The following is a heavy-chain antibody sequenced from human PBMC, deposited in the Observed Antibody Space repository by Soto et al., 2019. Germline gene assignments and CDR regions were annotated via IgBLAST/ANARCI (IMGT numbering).Heavy chain of an antibody. CDR2: IYPGDSDT. D-gene: IGHD5-12*01. CDR3: ARRQMATMFGMDV. V-gene: IGHV5-51*01. J-gene: IGHJ6*02. CDR1: GYSCTSYW. Sequence: GESLKISFKGSGYSCTSYWIGWVRQMPGKGLEWMGIIYPGDSDTRYSPSFQGQVTISADKSISTAYLQWSSLKASDTAMYYCARRQMATMFGMDVWGQGTTVTSP.